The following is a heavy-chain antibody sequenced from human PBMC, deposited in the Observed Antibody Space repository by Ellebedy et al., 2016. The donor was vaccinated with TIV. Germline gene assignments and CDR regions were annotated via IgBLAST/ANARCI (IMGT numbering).Heavy chain of an antibody. J-gene: IGHJ5*01. CDR2: ISAYNGDT. V-gene: IGHV1-18*01. Sequence: AASVKVSCKASSYTFSNFGVSWVRQAPGQGLEWMGWISAYNGDTNYAQKFQGRVIMTTDTSTSTAYMELSSLRSDDTAVYYCARVPRGHDYGGENRFDPWGQGTLVTVSS. CDR3: ARVPRGHDYGGENRFDP. D-gene: IGHD4-23*01. CDR1: SYTFSNFG.